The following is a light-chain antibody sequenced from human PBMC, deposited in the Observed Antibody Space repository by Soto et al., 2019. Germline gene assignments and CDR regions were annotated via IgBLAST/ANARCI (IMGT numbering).Light chain of an antibody. J-gene: IGKJ5*01. CDR2: DAS. Sequence: EIVLTQSPATLSLSPGERATLSCRASQSVGSYLAWYQQTPGQAPRLLIYDASNRAAGIPARFSGSGSGTDFTLTISSLEPEDFAVYYCQQRSNWITFGQGTRLEIK. CDR1: QSVGSY. V-gene: IGKV3-11*01. CDR3: QQRSNWIT.